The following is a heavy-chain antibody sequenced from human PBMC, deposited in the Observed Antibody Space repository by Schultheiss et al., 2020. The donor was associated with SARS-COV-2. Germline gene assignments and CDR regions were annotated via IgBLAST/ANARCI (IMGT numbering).Heavy chain of an antibody. V-gene: IGHV3-48*02. J-gene: IGHJ4*02. CDR2: ISSSSSTI. CDR1: GFTFSSYS. Sequence: GGSLRLSCAASGFTFSSYSMNWVRQAPGKGLEWVSYISSSSSTIYYADSVKGRFTISRDNAKNSLYLQMNSLRDEDTAVYYCARDSERFMGATFFDYWGQGTLVTVSS. CDR3: ARDSERFMGATFFDY. D-gene: IGHD1-26*01.